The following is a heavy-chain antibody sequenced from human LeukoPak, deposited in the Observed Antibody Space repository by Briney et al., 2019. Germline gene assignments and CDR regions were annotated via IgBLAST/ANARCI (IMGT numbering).Heavy chain of an antibody. V-gene: IGHV4-39*07. Sequence: SETLSLTCTVSGGSISSSSYYWGWIRQPPGKGLEWIGSTYYSGSTYYNPSLKSRVNISVDTSKNQFSLKLSAVTAEDTGVYYCVRDGGWTTVVSRYNYYYMDVWGKGTTVTVSS. CDR2: TYYSGST. CDR1: GGSISSSSYY. J-gene: IGHJ6*03. CDR3: VRDGGWTTVVSRYNYYYMDV. D-gene: IGHD4-23*01.